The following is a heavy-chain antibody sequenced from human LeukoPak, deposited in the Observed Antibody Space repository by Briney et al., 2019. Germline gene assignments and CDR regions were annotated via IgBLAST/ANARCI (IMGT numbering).Heavy chain of an antibody. Sequence: GGSLRLSCAASGFTSNSYGMHWVRPAPGKGMEWGALISYDESNEYYADSVKGRFTISRDNSKNTLYLQMNSLRAEDTAVYYCARVRWELHYYYYGMDVWGQGTTVTVS. J-gene: IGHJ6*02. V-gene: IGHV3-33*01. D-gene: IGHD1-26*01. CDR2: ISYDESNE. CDR3: ARVRWELHYYYYGMDV. CDR1: GFTSNSYG.